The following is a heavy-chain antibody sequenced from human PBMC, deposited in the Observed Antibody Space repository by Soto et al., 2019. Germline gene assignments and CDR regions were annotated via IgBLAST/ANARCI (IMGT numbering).Heavy chain of an antibody. CDR1: GGSISSSNW. V-gene: IGHV4-4*02. J-gene: IGHJ4*02. CDR2: IYHSGNT. Sequence: QVQLQESGPGLVKPSGTLSLTCAVSGGSISSSNWWSWVRQPPGKGLEWIGEIYHSGNTNYNTSLSSRVTISLDKSKNQFSLKLSSVTAADTAVYYCARTLGYCSSITCPLDYWGQGTLVTVSS. D-gene: IGHD2-2*01. CDR3: ARTLGYCSSITCPLDY.